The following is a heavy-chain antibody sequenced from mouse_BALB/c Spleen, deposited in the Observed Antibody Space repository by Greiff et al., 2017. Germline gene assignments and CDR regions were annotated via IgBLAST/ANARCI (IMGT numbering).Heavy chain of an antibody. J-gene: IGHJ3*01. V-gene: IGHV3-6*02. Sequence: EVQLQESGPGLVKPSQSLSLTCSVTGYSITSGYYWNWIRQFPGNKLEWMGYLSYDGSNNYNPSLKNRISITRDTSKNQFFLKLNSVTTEDTATYYCARDGRRGFAYWGQGTLVTVSA. CDR3: ARDGRRGFAY. CDR1: GYSITSGYY. CDR2: LSYDGSN.